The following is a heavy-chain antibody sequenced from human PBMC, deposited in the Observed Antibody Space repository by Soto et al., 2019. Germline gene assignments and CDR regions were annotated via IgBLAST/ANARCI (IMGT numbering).Heavy chain of an antibody. CDR1: GFTFSSDG. CDR3: AKEDWFDP. V-gene: IGHV3-30*18. Sequence: GGSLRLSCAASGFTFSSDGMHWVRQAPGKGLEWVAVISYDGGYQYYVDSVKGRFTISRDNSKNTLYLQMNSLRAEDTAVYYCAKEDWFDPWGQGTLVTVSS. CDR2: ISYDGGYQ. J-gene: IGHJ5*02.